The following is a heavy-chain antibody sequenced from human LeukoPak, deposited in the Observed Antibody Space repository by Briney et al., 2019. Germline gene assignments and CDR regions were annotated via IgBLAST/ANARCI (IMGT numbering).Heavy chain of an antibody. CDR1: GGSISSYY. CDR3: ARHGRGSSRTIDY. V-gene: IGHV4-59*08. CDR2: IYDSGST. J-gene: IGHJ4*02. Sequence: SETLSLTCTVSGGSISSYYWSWIRQPPGKGLEWIGYIYDSGSTNYSPSLKSRVTISVDTSKNQFSLKLTSVTAADTAVYYCARHGRGSSRTIDYWGQGTLVTVSS. D-gene: IGHD1-26*01.